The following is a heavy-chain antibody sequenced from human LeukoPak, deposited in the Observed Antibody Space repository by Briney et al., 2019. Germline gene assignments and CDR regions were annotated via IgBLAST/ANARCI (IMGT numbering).Heavy chain of an antibody. CDR1: GGSFSGYY. J-gene: IGHJ4*02. Sequence: SETLSLTCAVYGGSFSGYYWSWIRQPAGKGLEWIGRIYTSGSTNYNPSLKSRVTMSVDTSKNQFSLKLSSVTAADTAVYYCAGSSSGLYPAFDYWGQGTLVTVSS. CDR3: AGSSSGLYPAFDY. D-gene: IGHD6-6*01. CDR2: IYTSGST. V-gene: IGHV4-59*10.